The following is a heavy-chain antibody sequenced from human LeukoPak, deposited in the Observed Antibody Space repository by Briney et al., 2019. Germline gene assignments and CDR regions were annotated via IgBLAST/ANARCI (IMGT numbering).Heavy chain of an antibody. CDR2: INSDSSST. Sequence: GGSLRLSCAASGFTFSGYWIHWVRQAPGKGLVWVSRINSDSSSTSYADSVKGRFTISRDNAKNTLYLQMNSLRAEDTAVYYCAKVLAAAGVYYFDYWGQGTLVTVSS. CDR1: GFTFSGYW. J-gene: IGHJ4*02. V-gene: IGHV3-74*01. CDR3: AKVLAAAGVYYFDY. D-gene: IGHD6-13*01.